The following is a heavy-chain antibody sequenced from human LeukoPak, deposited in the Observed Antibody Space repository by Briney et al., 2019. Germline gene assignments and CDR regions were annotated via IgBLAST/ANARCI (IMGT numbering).Heavy chain of an antibody. Sequence: ASVKVSCKASGYTFTGYYMHWVRQAPGQGLEWVGWINPNSGGTNYAQKFQGRVTMTRDTSISTAYMELSRLRSDDTAVYYCARNIVGATTRWFDPWGQGTLVTVSS. J-gene: IGHJ5*02. D-gene: IGHD1-26*01. V-gene: IGHV1-2*02. CDR3: ARNIVGATTRWFDP. CDR2: INPNSGGT. CDR1: GYTFTGYY.